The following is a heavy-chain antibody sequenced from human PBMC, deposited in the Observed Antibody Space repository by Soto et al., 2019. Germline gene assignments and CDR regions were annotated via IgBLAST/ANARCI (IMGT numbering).Heavy chain of an antibody. CDR1: GGTFSSYA. D-gene: IGHD6-13*01. CDR3: ARKAQQLVRYYYGMDV. Sequence: GASVKVSCKASGGTFSSYAISWVRQAPGQGLEWMGGIIPIFGTANYAQKFQGRVTSTADESTSTAYMGLSSLRSEDTAVYYCARKAQQLVRYYYGMDVWGQGTTVTVSS. J-gene: IGHJ6*02. V-gene: IGHV1-69*13. CDR2: IIPIFGTA.